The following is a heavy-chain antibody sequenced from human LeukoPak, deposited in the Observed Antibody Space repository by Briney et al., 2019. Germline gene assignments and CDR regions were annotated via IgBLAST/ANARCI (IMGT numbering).Heavy chain of an antibody. CDR3: ALLNYDAFDN. Sequence: GGSLRLSCAASGFTFSNYGMHWVRQAPGKELEWVAVISFDGNTKHYSDSVKGRFTISRDNSKDTLSLQMNSLRAEDTAVYYCALLNYDAFDNWGQGTKVTVSS. D-gene: IGHD1-7*01. J-gene: IGHJ3*02. CDR1: GFTFSNYG. V-gene: IGHV3-30*03. CDR2: ISFDGNTK.